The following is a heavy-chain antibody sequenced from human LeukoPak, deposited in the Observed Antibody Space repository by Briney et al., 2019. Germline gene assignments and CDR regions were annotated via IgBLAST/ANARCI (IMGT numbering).Heavy chain of an antibody. CDR3: VQSGGMDV. CDR1: GFTFSRFS. V-gene: IGHV3-74*01. J-gene: IGHJ6*02. Sequence: GGSLRLSCAASGFTFSRFSMHWVREAPGKGLLWVSRINNDGTGTNYADSVKGRFTTSRDNAKNTLYLQMSSLRAEDTAVYYCVQSGGMDVWGQGTTVTVSS. CDR2: INNDGTGT.